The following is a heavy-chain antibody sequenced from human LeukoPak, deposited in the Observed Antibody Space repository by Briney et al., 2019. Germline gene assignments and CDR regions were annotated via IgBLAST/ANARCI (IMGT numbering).Heavy chain of an antibody. CDR1: GFTFSSYW. V-gene: IGHV3-7*01. D-gene: IGHD3-10*02. CDR2: INHNGNVN. Sequence: GGSPRLSRAASGFTFSSYWMNWARQAPGKGLEWVASINHNGNVNYYVDSVRGRFAISRDNAKNSVYLQMNSLRAEDTAVYFCARDNNFVLDYWGLGTLVTVS. J-gene: IGHJ4*02. CDR3: ARDNNFVLDY.